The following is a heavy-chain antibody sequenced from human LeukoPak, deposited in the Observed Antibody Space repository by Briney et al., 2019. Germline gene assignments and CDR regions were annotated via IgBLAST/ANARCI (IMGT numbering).Heavy chain of an antibody. Sequence: GGSLRLSCAASGFTFRSYGMHWVRQAPGKGLEWVAFIRYDGNNKLYADSVKGRFTISRDNSKNTLYLHINSLRAEDTAVYYCAKDNPLDYWGQGTLVIVSS. V-gene: IGHV3-30*02. D-gene: IGHD1-14*01. J-gene: IGHJ4*02. CDR1: GFTFRSYG. CDR2: IRYDGNNK. CDR3: AKDNPLDY.